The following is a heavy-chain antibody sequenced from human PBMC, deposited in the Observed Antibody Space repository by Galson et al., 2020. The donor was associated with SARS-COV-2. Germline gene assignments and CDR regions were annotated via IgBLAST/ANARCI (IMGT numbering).Heavy chain of an antibody. D-gene: IGHD2-15*01. CDR3: TREGWQGGY. CDR1: GFTFKDFW. J-gene: IGHJ4*02. CDR2: IRGDGSET. Sequence: GESLKISCAVSGFTFKDFWMSWVRQAPGKGLEWVANIRGDGSETNYVDSVKCRFSISRDNDVNSLYLQMNSLRVEDTATYYCTREGWQGGYWGQGALVIVS. V-gene: IGHV3-7*01.